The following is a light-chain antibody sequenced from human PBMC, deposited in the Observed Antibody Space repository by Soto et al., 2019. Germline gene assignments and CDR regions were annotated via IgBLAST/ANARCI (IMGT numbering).Light chain of an antibody. CDR1: QSFSGNY. Sequence: EIVLTQSPGTLSLSPGERATLSGRASQSFSGNYLAWYQQKPGQAPRLLIYGVSSRATGIPDRFSGSGSGTDFTLSISRLEPEDFAVYYCQQYGTSPPMYTFGQGTKLEIK. CDR3: QQYGTSPPMYT. J-gene: IGKJ2*01. CDR2: GVS. V-gene: IGKV3-20*01.